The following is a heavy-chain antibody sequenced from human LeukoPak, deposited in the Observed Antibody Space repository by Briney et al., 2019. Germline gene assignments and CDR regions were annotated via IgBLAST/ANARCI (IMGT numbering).Heavy chain of an antibody. D-gene: IGHD3-9*01. CDR3: ARAPYDILTGYSLNWFDP. J-gene: IGHJ5*02. CDR2: INSDNGNT. V-gene: IGHV1-3*04. CDR1: GYTFTTYA. Sequence: ASVKVSYKASGYTFTTYAMHWVRQAPGQRLEWMGWINSDNGNTKYSQKFQGRVTITRDTSAYTAYMELRSLSSADTAVYFCARAPYDILTGYSLNWFDPWGQGTLVTVSS.